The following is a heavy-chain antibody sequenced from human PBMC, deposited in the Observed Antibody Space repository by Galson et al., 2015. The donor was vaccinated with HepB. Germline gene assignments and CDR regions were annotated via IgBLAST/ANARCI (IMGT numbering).Heavy chain of an antibody. J-gene: IGHJ5*02. D-gene: IGHD5-18*01. CDR1: GGSITSNLW. V-gene: IGHV4-4*02. Sequence: ETLSLTCAVSGGSITSNLWWSWVRQPPGQGLEWIGEISHSGTTNYNPSLKSRVSISVDKSKNQFSLKLSSVTAADTAVYYCAREGYSYGPGDLWGQGTLVTVSS. CDR3: AREGYSYGPGDL. CDR2: ISHSGTT.